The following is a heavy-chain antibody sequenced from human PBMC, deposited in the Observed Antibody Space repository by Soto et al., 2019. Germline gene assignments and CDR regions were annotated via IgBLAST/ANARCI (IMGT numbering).Heavy chain of an antibody. CDR2: IKQDGSET. Sequence: GGSLRLSCAASGFTISRHWMGWVRQAPGKGLEWVANIKQDGSETYYVDSVKGRFTISRDNAKNSLYLQMNSVRAEDTAVYYCARDYITPRLGEDWFDPWGQGTLVTVSS. J-gene: IGHJ5*02. D-gene: IGHD6-6*01. CDR3: ARDYITPRLGEDWFDP. CDR1: GFTISRHW. V-gene: IGHV3-7*01.